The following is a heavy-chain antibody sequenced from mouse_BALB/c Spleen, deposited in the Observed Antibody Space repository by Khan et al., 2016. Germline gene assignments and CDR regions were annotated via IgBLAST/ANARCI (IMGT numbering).Heavy chain of an antibody. J-gene: IGHJ3*01. CDR1: GYSITSDYA. CDR3: AKGRRKAWFAY. V-gene: IGHV3-2*02. Sequence: EVQLQESGPGLVKPSQSLSLTYTVTGYSITSDYAWNWIRQFPGNKLEWMGYISYSGYTTYNPSLKSRISITRDTSKNQFFLQLNSVTTEDTATYYCAKGRRKAWFAYWGQGTLVTVSA. CDR2: ISYSGYT.